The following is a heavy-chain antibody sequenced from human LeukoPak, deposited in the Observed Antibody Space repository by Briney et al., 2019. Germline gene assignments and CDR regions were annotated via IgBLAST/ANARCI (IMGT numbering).Heavy chain of an antibody. CDR3: ARDSYYDILTGYSPFDY. D-gene: IGHD3-9*01. CDR2: ISAYNGNT. CDR1: GYTFTSYG. J-gene: IGHJ4*02. Sequence: ASVKVSCKASGYTFTSYGLSWVRQPPGQGLEWMGFISAYNGNTNYAQRLQGRVTMTNDTSTSTAYMELRSLRSDDTAVYYCARDSYYDILTGYSPFDYWGQGALVTVSS. V-gene: IGHV1-18*01.